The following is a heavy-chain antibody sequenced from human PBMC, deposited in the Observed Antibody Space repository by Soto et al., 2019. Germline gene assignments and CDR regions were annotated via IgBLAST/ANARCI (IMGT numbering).Heavy chain of an antibody. CDR1: GFTFSSYA. V-gene: IGHV3-23*01. J-gene: IGHJ1*01. D-gene: IGHD2-15*01. CDR2: ISGSGGST. Sequence: GGSLRLSCAASGFTFSSYAMSWVRQAPGKGLEWVSAISGSGGSTYYADSVKGRFTISRDNSKNSLYLQMNSPRAEDTAVYYCARGRYEYASGYCSGGSCYSETAEYFQHWGQGTLVTVSS. CDR3: ARGRYEYASGYCSGGSCYSETAEYFQH.